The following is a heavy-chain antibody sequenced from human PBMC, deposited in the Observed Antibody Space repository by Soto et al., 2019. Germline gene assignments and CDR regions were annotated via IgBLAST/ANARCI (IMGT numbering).Heavy chain of an antibody. Sequence: SSETLSLTCAVYGGSFSGYYWSWIRQPPGKGLEWIGEINHSGSTNYNPSLKSRVTISVDTSKNQFSLKLSSVTAADTAVYYCARVATELPIDAFDIWGQGTMVTVSS. D-gene: IGHD5-12*01. CDR1: GGSFSGYY. CDR2: INHSGST. CDR3: ARVATELPIDAFDI. V-gene: IGHV4-34*01. J-gene: IGHJ3*02.